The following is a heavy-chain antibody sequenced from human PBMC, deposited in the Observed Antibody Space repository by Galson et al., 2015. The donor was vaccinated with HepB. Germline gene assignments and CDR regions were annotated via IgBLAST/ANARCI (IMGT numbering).Heavy chain of an antibody. D-gene: IGHD6-13*01. CDR2: IYSGGST. CDR1: GFTFSSNY. Sequence: SLRLSCAASGFTFSSNYMSWVRQAPGKGLEWVSVIYSGGSTYYADSVKGRFTISRHNSKNTLYLQMNSLRAEDTAVYYCARGIAAGGTFYFDYWGQGTLVTVSS. CDR3: ARGIAAGGTFYFDY. V-gene: IGHV3-53*04. J-gene: IGHJ4*02.